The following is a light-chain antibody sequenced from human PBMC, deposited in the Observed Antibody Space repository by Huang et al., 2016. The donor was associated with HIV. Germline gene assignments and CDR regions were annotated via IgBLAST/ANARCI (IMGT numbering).Light chain of an antibody. CDR2: GAT. Sequence: EIVMTQSPATLSVCPGERATLSCRASKSVSSTFAWYQQEPGQAPRLLIDGATTRATGIPARFIGNGSGTEFTLTIGSLQSEDFAVYYCQQYNNWPPATFGPETRVDIK. J-gene: IGKJ3*01. V-gene: IGKV3-15*01. CDR3: QQYNNWPPAT. CDR1: KSVSST.